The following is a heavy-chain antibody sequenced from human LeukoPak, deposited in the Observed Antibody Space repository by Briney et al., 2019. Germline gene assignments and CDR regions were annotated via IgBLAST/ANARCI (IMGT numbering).Heavy chain of an antibody. CDR1: GFTFSSYW. J-gene: IGHJ6*02. V-gene: IGHV3-74*01. CDR2: INSDGSST. CDR3: ARWGGRKYYDFWSGDKDGMDV. Sequence: GGSLRLSCAASGFTFSSYWMHWVRQAPGKGLVWVSRINSDGSSTSYADSVKGRFTISRDNAKNTLYLQMNSLRAEDTAVYYCARWGGRKYYDFWSGDKDGMDVWGQGTTVTVSS. D-gene: IGHD3-3*01.